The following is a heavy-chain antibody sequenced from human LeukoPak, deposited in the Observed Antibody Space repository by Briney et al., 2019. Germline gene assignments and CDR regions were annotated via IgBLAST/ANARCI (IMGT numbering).Heavy chain of an antibody. Sequence: GSLRLSCAASGFTFSNDYMSWVRQAPGKGLEWVGRIKRKTDGGTTEYAAPVKGRFTISRDDSKNALYLQMNGLKTEDTAVYFCTTDAYGDYTDFWGQGTLVTVSS. J-gene: IGHJ4*02. D-gene: IGHD4-17*01. CDR2: IKRKTDGGTT. V-gene: IGHV3-15*01. CDR1: GFTFSNDY. CDR3: TTDAYGDYTDF.